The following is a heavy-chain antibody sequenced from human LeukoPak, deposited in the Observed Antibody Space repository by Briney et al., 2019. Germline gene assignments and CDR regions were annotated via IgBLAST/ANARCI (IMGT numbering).Heavy chain of an antibody. CDR3: AREYFYGSGTPSNYGMDV. J-gene: IGHJ6*02. V-gene: IGHV1-18*01. CDR2: ISANNGNT. D-gene: IGHD3-10*01. CDR1: GYIFTNYG. Sequence: ASVKASCKASGYIFTNYGISWVRQAPGQGLEWMGWISANNGNTKYAQKLQGRVIMTTDTSTSTAYMELRSLRSDDTAVYYCAREYFYGSGTPSNYGMDVWGQGTTVTVSS.